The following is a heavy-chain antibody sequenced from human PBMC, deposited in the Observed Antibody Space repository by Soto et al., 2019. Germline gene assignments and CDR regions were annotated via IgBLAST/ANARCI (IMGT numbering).Heavy chain of an antibody. J-gene: IGHJ4*02. D-gene: IGHD6-19*01. CDR2: IYYSGST. CDR3: ARAVGDPLYYLDY. Sequence: SETLSLTCTVSGGSISSGGYYWSWIRQHPGKGLEWIGYIYYSGSTNYNPSLKSRVTISVDTSKNQFSLKLSSVTAADTAVYYCARAVGDPLYYLDYWGQGTLVTVSS. CDR1: GGSISSGGYY. V-gene: IGHV4-31*03.